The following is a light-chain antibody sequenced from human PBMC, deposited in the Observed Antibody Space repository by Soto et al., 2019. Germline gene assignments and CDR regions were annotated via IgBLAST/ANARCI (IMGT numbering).Light chain of an antibody. CDR1: QRLSHT. V-gene: IGKV3-15*01. CDR2: GAS. J-gene: IGKJ1*01. Sequence: EIVMTQAPATLSVSPGDRATLSCRSSQRLSHTLAWYQQKPGQAPRLLIYGASTRATGIPARFSGSGSGTEFTLTITSLQSEDFAVYYCQQYHNWPRTFGQGTKVDIK. CDR3: QQYHNWPRT.